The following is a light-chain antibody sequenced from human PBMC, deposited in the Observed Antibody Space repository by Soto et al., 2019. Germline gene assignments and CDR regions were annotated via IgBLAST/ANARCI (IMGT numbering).Light chain of an antibody. CDR1: QSVNSN. Sequence: EIVMTQAPATLSVSPGERATLSCMASQSVNSNLACYQQQPGQAPTLLLYGASTMATAVPARFSGSGSGKEFTLTISSLQSEDYAVYYCQQYNNSPPTFGQGTKVEIK. J-gene: IGKJ1*01. V-gene: IGKV3D-15*01. CDR2: GAS. CDR3: QQYNNSPPT.